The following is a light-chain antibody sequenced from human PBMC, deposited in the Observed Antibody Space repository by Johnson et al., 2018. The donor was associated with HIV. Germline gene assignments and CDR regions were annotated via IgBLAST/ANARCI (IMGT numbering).Light chain of an antibody. CDR3: GTWDSRLSAYV. Sequence: QSVLTQSPSVSAAPGQKVTISCSGSSSNIGNNYVSWYQQLPGTAPKLLIYDTYKRPSGIPDRFSGSKSGTYATLGITGLQTGDEADYYCGTWDSRLSAYVFGAGTKVTVL. CDR1: SSNIGNNY. CDR2: DTY. V-gene: IGLV1-51*01. J-gene: IGLJ1*01.